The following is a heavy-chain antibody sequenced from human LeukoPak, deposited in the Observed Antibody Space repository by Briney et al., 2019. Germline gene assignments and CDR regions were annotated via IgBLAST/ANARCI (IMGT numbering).Heavy chain of an antibody. D-gene: IGHD2-15*01. CDR2: IIPTFGTA. J-gene: IGHJ4*02. Sequence: SVKVSCKASGGTFSSYAISWVRQAPGQGLEWMGGIIPTFGTANYAQKFQGRVTITVDESTSTAYMELSSLRSEDTAVYYCARYRCSGGSCPCDYWGQGTLVTVSS. V-gene: IGHV1-69*13. CDR3: ARYRCSGGSCPCDY. CDR1: GGTFSSYA.